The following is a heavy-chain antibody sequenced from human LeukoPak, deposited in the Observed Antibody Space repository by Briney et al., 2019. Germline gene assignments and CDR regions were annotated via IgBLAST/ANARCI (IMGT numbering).Heavy chain of an antibody. Sequence: GRSLRLSCAASGFTFSSYAMHWVRQAPGKGLEWVAVISYDGSNKYYADSVKGRFTISRDNSKSTLYLKMNSLRAEDTAVYYCAKDQGELLFSFDSWGQGTLVTVSS. CDR1: GFTFSSYA. CDR3: AKDQGELLFSFDS. D-gene: IGHD1-26*01. V-gene: IGHV3-30*04. CDR2: ISYDGSNK. J-gene: IGHJ4*02.